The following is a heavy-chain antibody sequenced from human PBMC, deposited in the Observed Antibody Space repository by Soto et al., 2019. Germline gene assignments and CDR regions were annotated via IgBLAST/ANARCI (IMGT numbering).Heavy chain of an antibody. CDR1: GYTLTSYG. Sequence: ASVKVSCKASGYTLTSYGISWVRQAPVQGLEWMGWISAYNGNTNYAQKLQGRVTMTTDTSTSTAYMELRSLRSDDTAVYYCARDATSNDFWSGYYNPDYYYYGMDVWGQGTTVTVSS. J-gene: IGHJ6*02. CDR3: ARDATSNDFWSGYYNPDYYYYGMDV. V-gene: IGHV1-18*01. CDR2: ISAYNGNT. D-gene: IGHD3-3*01.